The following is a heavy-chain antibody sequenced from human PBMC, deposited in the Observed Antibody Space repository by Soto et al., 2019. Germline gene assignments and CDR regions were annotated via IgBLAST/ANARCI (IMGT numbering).Heavy chain of an antibody. CDR1: GGSISGSNW. J-gene: IGHJ4*02. CDR3: TRELESDGDYV. Sequence: SETLSLTCAVSGGSISGSNWWSWVRQPPGKGLEWIGEIYHSGSTNYNPSLKSRVTISVDKSKDQFSLKLSSVTAADTAVYYCTRELESDGDYVWGPGTLVTVSS. D-gene: IGHD4-17*01. CDR2: IYHSGST. V-gene: IGHV4-4*02.